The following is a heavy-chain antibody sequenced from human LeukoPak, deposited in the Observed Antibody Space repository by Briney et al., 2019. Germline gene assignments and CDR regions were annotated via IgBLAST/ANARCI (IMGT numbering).Heavy chain of an antibody. CDR3: ARDLYSSGWGYFDY. Sequence: SETLSLTCTVSGVSISSGDYYWSWIRQPPGKGLEWIGYTYYSGSTYYNPSLKSRVTISLDTSENQFSLKLSSVTAADTAVYYCARDLYSSGWGYFDYWGQGTLVTVSS. J-gene: IGHJ4*02. V-gene: IGHV4-30-4*01. CDR2: TYYSGST. D-gene: IGHD6-19*01. CDR1: GVSISSGDYY.